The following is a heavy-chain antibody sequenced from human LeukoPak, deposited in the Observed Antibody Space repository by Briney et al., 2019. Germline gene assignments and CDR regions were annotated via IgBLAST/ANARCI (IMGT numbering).Heavy chain of an antibody. CDR1: GYSFTDYW. V-gene: IGHV5-51*01. J-gene: IGHJ4*02. CDR2: IYPGDSDT. D-gene: IGHD3-3*01. Sequence: GESLKISCKGSGYSFTDYWIGWVRQMPGKGLEWMGIIYPGDSDTRYSPSFRGQVTISADKSIGTAYLQWRSLKASDIAMYYCARASGDFWSGYTFDYWGQGTLVTVSS. CDR3: ARASGDFWSGYTFDY.